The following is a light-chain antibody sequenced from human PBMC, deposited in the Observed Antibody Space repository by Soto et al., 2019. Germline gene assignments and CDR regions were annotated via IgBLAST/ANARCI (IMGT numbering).Light chain of an antibody. CDR2: DTS. V-gene: IGKV3-11*01. J-gene: IGKJ5*01. Sequence: EIVLTQSPATLSLSPGETAALSCRASQSVSMYLAWYQQRPGQAPRLLIYDTSNRATGIPARFSVRGFATDFTLIISNLDPEDSAVYYCQHRSNWPPITFGQGTRLEIK. CDR3: QHRSNWPPIT. CDR1: QSVSMY.